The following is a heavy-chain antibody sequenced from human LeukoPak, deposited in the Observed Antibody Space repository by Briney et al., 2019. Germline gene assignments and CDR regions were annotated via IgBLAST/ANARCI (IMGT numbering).Heavy chain of an antibody. D-gene: IGHD3-22*01. Sequence: GASVKVSCKASGYTFTSYDINWVRQATGQGLEWMGWINTNTGIPTYAQGFTGRFVFSLDTSVSTAYLQISSLKPEDTAVYYCARDGYYYDGSGYDYWGQGTLVTVSS. J-gene: IGHJ4*02. CDR1: GYTFTSYD. CDR2: INTNTGIP. CDR3: ARDGYYYDGSGYDY. V-gene: IGHV7-4-1*02.